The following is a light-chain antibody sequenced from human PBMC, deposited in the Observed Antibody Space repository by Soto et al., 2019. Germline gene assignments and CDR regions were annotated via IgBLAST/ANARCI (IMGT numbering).Light chain of an antibody. CDR3: SSCTATRTYV. J-gene: IGLJ1*01. V-gene: IGLV2-14*01. CDR1: SGDVGGYKF. CDR2: ELS. Sequence: QSVLTQPASVSGSPGQSITIYCTGTSGDVGGYKFVSWYQQHPGKAPKLMIYELSKRPSGVSTRFSGSKSGNTASLTISALQAQAEGDYYCSSCTATRTYVFGTGTKVTVL.